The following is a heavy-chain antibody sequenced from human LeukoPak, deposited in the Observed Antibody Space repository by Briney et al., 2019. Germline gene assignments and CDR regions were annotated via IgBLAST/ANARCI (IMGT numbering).Heavy chain of an antibody. Sequence: ASVTLSCKLSGHALSDLSIHWVRQAPGRGPEWMGGFHPEVGDKMHAQKFQGRVTMTEDTSTDTAYMELNSLRSEDTAVYYCATDSDPWGPAAGTIDYWGQGTLVTVSS. CDR3: ATDSDPWGPAAGTIDY. J-gene: IGHJ4*02. CDR2: FHPEVGDK. V-gene: IGHV1-24*01. D-gene: IGHD6-13*01. CDR1: GHALSDLS.